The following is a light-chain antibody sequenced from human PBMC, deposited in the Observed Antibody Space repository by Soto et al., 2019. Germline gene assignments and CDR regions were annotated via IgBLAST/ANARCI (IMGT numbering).Light chain of an antibody. CDR3: QQSYSSSRT. CDR1: HSVSRTY. CDR2: GAS. V-gene: IGKV3-20*01. J-gene: IGKJ1*01. Sequence: EIVLTQSPGTLSLSPGERATLSCRASHSVSRTYLGWYQRKPGQAPRLLISGASSRATGIPDSGSGSGSGTAFTLTSLRLEDEDSDVYYWQQSYSSSRTFGQGTRVEIK.